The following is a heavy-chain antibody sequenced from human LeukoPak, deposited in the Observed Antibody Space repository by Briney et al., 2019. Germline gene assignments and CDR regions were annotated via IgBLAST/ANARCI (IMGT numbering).Heavy chain of an antibody. D-gene: IGHD6-13*01. V-gene: IGHV1-69*06. CDR3: ASGISSSWTVGRFDY. CDR2: IIPIFGTE. CDR1: GGTFSSYA. J-gene: IGHJ4*02. Sequence: SVKVSCKASGGTFSSYAISWVRQAPGQGLEWMGGIIPIFGTENYAQKFPGRVTMTADKSTRTAYMEQSSLRSEDTAVYYCASGISSSWTVGRFDYWGRGTLVTVSS.